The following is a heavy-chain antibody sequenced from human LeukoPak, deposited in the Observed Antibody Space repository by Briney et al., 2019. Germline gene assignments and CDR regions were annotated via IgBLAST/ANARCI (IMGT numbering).Heavy chain of an antibody. CDR3: ARAPWAYGNYVHAFDI. D-gene: IGHD4-11*01. J-gene: IGHJ3*02. V-gene: IGHV4-39*07. CDR2: IYSGGRI. Sequence: PSETLSLTCTVSGGSFSGNYYWGWIRQPPGKGLEWIGSIYSGGRIYYNPSLKSRVIISVDTSKNHFSLKPTSVTAADTAVYYCARAPWAYGNYVHAFDIWGQGTMVTVSS. CDR1: GGSFSGNYY.